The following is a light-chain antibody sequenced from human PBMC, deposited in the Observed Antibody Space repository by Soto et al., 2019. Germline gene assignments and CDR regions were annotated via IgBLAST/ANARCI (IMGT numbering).Light chain of an antibody. CDR3: CSYAGSFTWV. Sequence: QSALTQPRSVSGSPGQSVTISCTGTTGDVGAYNFVSWYQQHPGKAPKLMIYDASKRPSGVPDRFSAARSGITASLTISGLQAEDEADYFCCSYAGSFTWVFGGGTKLTVL. V-gene: IGLV2-11*01. CDR1: TGDVGAYNF. CDR2: DAS. J-gene: IGLJ3*02.